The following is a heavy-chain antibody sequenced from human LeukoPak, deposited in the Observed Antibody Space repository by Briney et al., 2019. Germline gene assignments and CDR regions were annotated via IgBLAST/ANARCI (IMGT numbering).Heavy chain of an antibody. D-gene: IGHD3-10*01. CDR1: GYTFTSYG. CDR3: VRLVTTMVRGGWNDY. J-gene: IGHJ4*02. V-gene: IGHV1-18*01. Sequence: ASVKVSCKASGYTFTSYGISWVRQAPGQGLEWMGWISAYNGNTNYAQKLQGRVTMTTDTSTSTAYMELRSLRSDDTAVYYCVRLVTTMVRGGWNDYWGQGTLVTVSS. CDR2: ISAYNGNT.